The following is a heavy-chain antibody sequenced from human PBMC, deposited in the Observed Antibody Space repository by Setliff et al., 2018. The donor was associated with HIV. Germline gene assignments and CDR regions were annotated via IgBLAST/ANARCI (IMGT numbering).Heavy chain of an antibody. CDR3: ARQPRWLQFPQYFDY. D-gene: IGHD5-12*01. CDR1: GGSISSYY. Sequence: SETLSLTCTVSGGSISSYYWSWIRQPPGKGLEWIGYIYYSGSTNYNPSLKSRVTISVDTSKNQFSQKLSSVTAADTAVYYCARQPRWLQFPQYFDYWGQGTLVTVS. J-gene: IGHJ4*02. V-gene: IGHV4-59*08. CDR2: IYYSGST.